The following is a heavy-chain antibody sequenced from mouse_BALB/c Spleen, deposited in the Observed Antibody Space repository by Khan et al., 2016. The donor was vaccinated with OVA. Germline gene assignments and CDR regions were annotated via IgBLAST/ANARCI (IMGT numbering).Heavy chain of an antibody. CDR3: TRSQGNFLFDY. D-gene: IGHD2-1*01. J-gene: IGHJ3*01. CDR1: GYTLTDYG. CDR2: INTYTGEP. Sequence: QIQLVQSGPELKKTGETVKISCKASGYTLTDYGLNWVKQAPGKDLKWMGWINTYTGEPTFADDFKGRFAFSLETSASTAYLQIIDLKNEDKSTYFCTRSQGNFLFDYWGQGTLVTVSA. V-gene: IGHV9-1*02.